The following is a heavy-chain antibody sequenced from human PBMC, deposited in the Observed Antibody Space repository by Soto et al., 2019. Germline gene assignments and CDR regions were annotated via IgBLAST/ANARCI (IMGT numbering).Heavy chain of an antibody. Sequence: PSETLSLTCTFSGGSIGSSSYYWGWIRQPPGKGLEWIGSIYYSGSTYYNPSLKSRVTISVDTSKNQFSLKLSSVTAADTAVYYCARAEFQRYYDSTPLVAWGQGTLVTVSS. V-gene: IGHV4-39*07. CDR2: IYYSGST. D-gene: IGHD3-22*01. CDR1: GGSIGSSSYY. CDR3: ARAEFQRYYDSTPLVA. J-gene: IGHJ5*02.